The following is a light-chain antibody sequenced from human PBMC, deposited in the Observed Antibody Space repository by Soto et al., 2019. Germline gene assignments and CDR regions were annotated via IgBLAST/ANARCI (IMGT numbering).Light chain of an antibody. Sequence: EIVMTQSPATLSGSPGERATLSCRASQSVSSNLAWFQQKPGQAPRLLICDASARATGIPARFSGSGSGTEFTLTISSLQSEDFAVYYCQQYNNWPPYTFGQGTKLEIK. CDR3: QQYNNWPPYT. V-gene: IGKV3-15*01. CDR2: DAS. CDR1: QSVSSN. J-gene: IGKJ2*01.